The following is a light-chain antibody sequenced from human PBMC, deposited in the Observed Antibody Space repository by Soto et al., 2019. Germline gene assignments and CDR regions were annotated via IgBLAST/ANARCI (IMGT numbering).Light chain of an antibody. CDR3: QEYSKWPLFT. J-gene: IGKJ3*01. Sequence: EIVVTQSPGILSVSPGDRATLSCRASQSVSTNLAWYQQKPGQAPTLLIYAASTRATGIPARFTGSGSGTDFPLTISSLHSEDFAVYYCQEYSKWPLFTFGPGTRVDIK. V-gene: IGKV3-15*01. CDR2: AAS. CDR1: QSVSTN.